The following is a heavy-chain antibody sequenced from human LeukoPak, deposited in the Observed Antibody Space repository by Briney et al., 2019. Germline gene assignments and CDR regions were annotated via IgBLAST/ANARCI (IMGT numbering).Heavy chain of an antibody. CDR3: ARGRATYDAFDI. Sequence: LETLSLTCAVYGGSFSGYYWSWIRQPPGKGLEWIGEINHSGSTNYNPSLKSRVTISVDTSKNQFSLKLSSVTAADTAVYYCARGRATYDAFDIWGQGTMVTVSS. CDR1: GGSFSGYY. J-gene: IGHJ3*02. V-gene: IGHV4-34*01. D-gene: IGHD1-26*01. CDR2: INHSGST.